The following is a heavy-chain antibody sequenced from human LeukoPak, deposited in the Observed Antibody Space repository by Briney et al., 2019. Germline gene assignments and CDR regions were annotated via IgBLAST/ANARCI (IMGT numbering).Heavy chain of an antibody. CDR1: DFSFITYA. J-gene: IGHJ4*02. CDR3: VRRRKSNDN. V-gene: IGHV4-34*01. D-gene: IGHD1-14*01. Sequence: PGGSLRLSCAASDFSFITYAMSWVRQAPGKGLEWIGEISLDGSTTYNPSLKSRVTISVDTSKTQFSLKLTSVAAADTAVYYCVRRRKSNDNWGQGTLVTVSS. CDR2: ISLDGST.